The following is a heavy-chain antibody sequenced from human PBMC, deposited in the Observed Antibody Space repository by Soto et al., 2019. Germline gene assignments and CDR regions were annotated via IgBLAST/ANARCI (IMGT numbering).Heavy chain of an antibody. CDR1: GYTFTSYG. V-gene: IGHV1-18*01. CDR3: ARDGSKCSSTSCPYRDYYYGTDV. Sequence: ASVKVSCKASGYTFTSYGISWVRQAPGQGLEWMGWISAYNGNTNYAQKLQGRVTMTTDTSTSTAYMELRSLRSDDTAVYYCARDGSKCSSTSCPYRDYYYGTDVWGQGTTVTVSS. CDR2: ISAYNGNT. D-gene: IGHD2-2*01. J-gene: IGHJ6*02.